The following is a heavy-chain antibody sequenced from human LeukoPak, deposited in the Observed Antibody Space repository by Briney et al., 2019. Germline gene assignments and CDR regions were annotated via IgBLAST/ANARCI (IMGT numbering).Heavy chain of an antibody. V-gene: IGHV3-48*01. CDR2: IISSSSVI. CDR3: ARARPGYDTPPYYFDF. Sequence: GGSLRLSCATSGFAFSTYSMNWVRQAPGKALEWISYIISSSSVIYYADSVKGRFTISRDNAKSSLYLQMNSLRAEDTAVYYCARARPGYDTPPYYFDFWGQGTLVTVSS. CDR1: GFAFSTYS. J-gene: IGHJ4*02. D-gene: IGHD3-16*01.